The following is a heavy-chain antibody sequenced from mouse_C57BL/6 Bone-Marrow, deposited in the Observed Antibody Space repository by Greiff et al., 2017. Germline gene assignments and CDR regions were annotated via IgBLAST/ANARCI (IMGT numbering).Heavy chain of an antibody. D-gene: IGHD1-1*01. Sequence: VQLQQSGPELVKPGASVKISCKASGYSFTSYYIHWVKQRPGQGLEWIGWIYPGSGNTKYNEKFKGKATLTADTSSSTAYMQLSSLTSEDSAVYYCARSPIYYYGSTHYFDYWGQGTTLTVSS. CDR3: ARSPIYYYGSTHYFDY. CDR2: IYPGSGNT. V-gene: IGHV1-66*01. J-gene: IGHJ2*01. CDR1: GYSFTSYY.